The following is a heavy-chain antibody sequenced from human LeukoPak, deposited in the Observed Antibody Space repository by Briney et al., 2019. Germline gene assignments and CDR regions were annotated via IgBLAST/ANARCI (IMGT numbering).Heavy chain of an antibody. CDR2: INHSGST. Sequence: SETLSLTCAVYGGSFSGYYWSWIRQPPGKGLEWIGEINHSGSTNYSPSLKSRVTISVDTSKNQFSLKLSSVTAADTAVYYCARGLIAVTRTSFDYWGQGTLVTVSS. CDR3: ARGLIAVTRTSFDY. D-gene: IGHD4-17*01. CDR1: GGSFSGYY. V-gene: IGHV4-34*01. J-gene: IGHJ4*02.